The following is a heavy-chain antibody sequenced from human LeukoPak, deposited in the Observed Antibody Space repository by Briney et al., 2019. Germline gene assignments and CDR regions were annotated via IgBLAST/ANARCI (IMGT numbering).Heavy chain of an antibody. J-gene: IGHJ4*02. Sequence: GGSLRLSCVASRFTFSSYWVTWVRQAPGMGLVWVSRINSDVSSTSYADSVKGRFTISRDNAKNTLYLQMNSLRAEDTAVYYCARDNQGFVDWGQGTLVTVSS. CDR3: ARDNQGFVD. CDR2: INSDVSST. CDR1: RFTFSSYW. V-gene: IGHV3-74*01.